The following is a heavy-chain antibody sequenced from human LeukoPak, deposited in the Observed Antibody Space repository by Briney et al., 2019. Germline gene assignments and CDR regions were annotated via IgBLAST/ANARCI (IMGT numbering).Heavy chain of an antibody. CDR1: GGTFSSYD. Sequence: GASVKVSCKASGGTFSSYDISWVRQAPGQGLEWMGIINPSGGSTSYAQKFQGRVTMTRDTSTSTVYMELSSLRSEDTAVYYCARDGDIHYYFDYWGQGTLVTVSS. CDR2: INPSGGST. CDR3: ARDGDIHYYFDY. J-gene: IGHJ4*02. D-gene: IGHD3-9*01. V-gene: IGHV1-46*01.